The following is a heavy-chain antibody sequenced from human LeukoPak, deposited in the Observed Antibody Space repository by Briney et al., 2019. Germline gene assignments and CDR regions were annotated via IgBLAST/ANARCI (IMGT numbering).Heavy chain of an antibody. Sequence: SETLSLTCAVYGGSFSGYYWSWIRQPPGKGLEWIGEINHSGSTNYNPSLKSRVTISVDTSKNQFSLKLSSVTAADTAVYYCARHLDYDSRGYQRRFDYWGQGTLVTVSS. D-gene: IGHD3-22*01. J-gene: IGHJ4*02. V-gene: IGHV4-34*01. CDR3: ARHLDYDSRGYQRRFDY. CDR1: GGSFSGYY. CDR2: INHSGST.